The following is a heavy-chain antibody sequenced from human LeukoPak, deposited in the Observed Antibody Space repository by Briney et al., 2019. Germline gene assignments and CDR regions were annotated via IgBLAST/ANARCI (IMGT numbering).Heavy chain of an antibody. D-gene: IGHD6-19*01. CDR2: ISYDESNK. CDR1: GFTFNTYT. Sequence: GGSLRLSCAASGFTFNTYTIHWVRQAPGKGLEWVAVISYDESNKYHADSVKGRFTISRDNSKNTPYLQMNSLRAEDTAVYYCARRGSSGCFDYWGQGTLVTVSS. J-gene: IGHJ4*02. CDR3: ARRGSSGCFDY. V-gene: IGHV3-30-3*01.